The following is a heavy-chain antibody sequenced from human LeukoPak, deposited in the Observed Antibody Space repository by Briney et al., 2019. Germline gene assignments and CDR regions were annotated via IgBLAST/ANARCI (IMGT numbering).Heavy chain of an antibody. J-gene: IGHJ4*02. CDR1: GFTFGSYA. V-gene: IGHV3-23*01. CDR2: ISTSGGST. D-gene: IGHD2-15*01. CDR3: AKDHLYCSGGSCYGDY. Sequence: GGSLRLSCAASGFTFGSYAMSWVRQARGKGLEWVSDISTSGGSTYYADSVKGRFTISRDNSRNTLYLQMNSLRAEDTAVYYCAKDHLYCSGGSCYGDYRGQGTLVTVSS.